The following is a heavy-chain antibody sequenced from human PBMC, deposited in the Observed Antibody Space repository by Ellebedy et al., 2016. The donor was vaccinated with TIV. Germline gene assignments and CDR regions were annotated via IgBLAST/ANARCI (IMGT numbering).Heavy chain of an antibody. CDR3: AKEDYGSGSYLFDY. D-gene: IGHD3-10*01. Sequence: GESLKISXAASGFTFSDYYMSWIRQAPGKGLEWVSYISSSSSYTNYADSVKGRFTISRDNAKNSLYLQMNSLRAEDTAVYYCAKEDYGSGSYLFDYWGQGTLVTVSS. J-gene: IGHJ4*02. CDR1: GFTFSDYY. V-gene: IGHV3-11*06. CDR2: ISSSSSYT.